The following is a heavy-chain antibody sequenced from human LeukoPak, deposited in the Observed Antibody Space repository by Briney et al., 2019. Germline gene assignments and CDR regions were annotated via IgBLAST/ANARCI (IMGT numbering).Heavy chain of an antibody. D-gene: IGHD4-17*01. CDR3: ARGPYGDYIDAFDI. Sequence: GGSLRLSCAASEFTFSSYTMNWVRQAPGKGLEWVSYISSSSSTIYYADSVKGRFTISRDNAKNSLYLQMNSLRDEDTAVYYCARGPYGDYIDAFDIWGRGTMVTVSS. J-gene: IGHJ3*02. CDR2: ISSSSSTI. CDR1: EFTFSSYT. V-gene: IGHV3-48*02.